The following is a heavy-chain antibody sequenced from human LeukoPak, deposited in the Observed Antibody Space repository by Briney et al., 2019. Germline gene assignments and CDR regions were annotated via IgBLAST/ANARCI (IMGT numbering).Heavy chain of an antibody. CDR1: GFIFSGYD. D-gene: IGHD5-24*01. Sequence: PGTSLRLSCAASGFIFSGYDMHWVRQAPGKGPEWLALISYGGTSKDYADSVKGRFTISRDNSKNTLYLQMNSLRGEDRAVYYCARSFSGSREYWGQGTRVTVSS. V-gene: IGHV3-30-3*01. CDR2: ISYGGTSK. CDR3: ARSFSGSREY. J-gene: IGHJ4*02.